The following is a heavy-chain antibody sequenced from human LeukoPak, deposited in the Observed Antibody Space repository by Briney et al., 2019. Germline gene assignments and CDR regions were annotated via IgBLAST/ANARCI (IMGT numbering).Heavy chain of an antibody. D-gene: IGHD6-13*01. V-gene: IGHV5-51*01. CDR1: GYSFTSYW. CDR3: ARLPRGIAAAGSYYFDY. J-gene: IGHJ4*02. CDR2: IYPGDSDT. Sequence: GESLKISCKGSGYSFTSYWIGWARQMPGKGLEWMGIIYPGDSDTRYSPSFQGQVTISADKSISTAYLQWSSLKASDTAMYYSARLPRGIAAAGSYYFDYWGQGTLVTVSS.